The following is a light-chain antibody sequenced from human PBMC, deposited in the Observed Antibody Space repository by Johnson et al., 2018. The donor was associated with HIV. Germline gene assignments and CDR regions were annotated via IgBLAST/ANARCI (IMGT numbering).Light chain of an antibody. V-gene: IGLV1-51*02. Sequence: QSVLTQPPSVSAAPGQTVNISCSGNVSNIESYFVSWYQQLKGAAPTLLIYEDNKRPSGIPDRFSGSKSGATATLGLTGLQPGDEADYYCGIWDASLSPLYCFGTGNIITVL. CDR2: EDN. CDR1: VSNIESYF. CDR3: GIWDASLSPLYC. J-gene: IGLJ1*01.